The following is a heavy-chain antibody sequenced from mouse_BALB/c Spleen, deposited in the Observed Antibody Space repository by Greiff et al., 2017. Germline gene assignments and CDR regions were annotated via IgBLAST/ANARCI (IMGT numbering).Heavy chain of an antibody. V-gene: IGHV5-6-5*01. CDR3: AGHYGTYWYFDV. CDR2: ISSGGST. J-gene: IGHJ1*01. CDR1: GFTFSSYA. D-gene: IGHD1-1*01. Sequence: DVKLVESGGGLVKPGGSLKLSCAASGFTFSSYAMSWVRQTPEKRLEWVASISSGGSTYYPDSVKGRFTISRDNARNILYLQMSSLRSEDTAMYYCAGHYGTYWYFDVWGAGTTVTVSS.